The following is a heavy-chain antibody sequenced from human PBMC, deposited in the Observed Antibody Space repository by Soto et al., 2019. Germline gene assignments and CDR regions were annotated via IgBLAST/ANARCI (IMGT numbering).Heavy chain of an antibody. CDR2: INPTTGAT. CDR3: ARVGYSFDAFDI. CDR1: GYTFTAQY. D-gene: IGHD5-18*01. Sequence: QAQLVQSGAEVKKPGASVKVSCQASGYTFTAQYLHWVRKAPGEGLEWMGWINPTTGATRYAQKFQGRVTMTRDTSMSTAYMELSRLRSDDTAVYYCARVGYSFDAFDIWGQGTMVTVSS. V-gene: IGHV1-2*02. J-gene: IGHJ3*02.